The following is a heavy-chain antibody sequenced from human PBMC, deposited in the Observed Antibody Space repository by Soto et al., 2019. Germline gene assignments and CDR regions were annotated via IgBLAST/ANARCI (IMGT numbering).Heavy chain of an antibody. CDR1: GFTFSSYS. CDR2: ISSSSSTI. Sequence: EVQLVESGGGLVQPGGSLRLSCAASGFTFSSYSMNWVRQAPGKGLEWVSYISSSSSTIYYADSVKGRFTISRDNAKNSLYLQMNSLRAEDTAVYYCARAHDDNYYYYYMDVWGKGTTVTVSS. J-gene: IGHJ6*03. V-gene: IGHV3-48*01. D-gene: IGHD3-3*01. CDR3: ARAHDDNYYYYYMDV.